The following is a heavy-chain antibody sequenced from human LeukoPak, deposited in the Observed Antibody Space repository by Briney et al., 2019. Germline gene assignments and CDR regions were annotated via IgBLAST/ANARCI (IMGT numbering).Heavy chain of an antibody. D-gene: IGHD6-6*01. CDR3: ARENIAARPLDY. J-gene: IGHJ4*02. CDR2: IYSSGNT. V-gene: IGHV4-4*07. Sequence: PSETLSLTCTVSDGSISSYYWSWIRQPAGKGLEWIGRIYSSGNTNYNSSLQSRVNMSIDTSKNQFSLKLTSVTAADTAVYYCARENIAARPLDYWGQGTLVTVSS. CDR1: DGSISSYY.